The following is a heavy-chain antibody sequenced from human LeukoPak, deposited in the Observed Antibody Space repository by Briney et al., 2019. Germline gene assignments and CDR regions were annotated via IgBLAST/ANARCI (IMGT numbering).Heavy chain of an antibody. CDR3: ATGFDIVATIWS. Sequence: ASVKVSCKVSGYTLTELSMHWVRQAPGKGLEWMGGFDPEDGETIYAQKFQGRVTMTEDTSTDTAYMELSSLRSEDTAVYYCATGFDIVATIWSWGQGTLVTVSS. V-gene: IGHV1-24*01. D-gene: IGHD5-12*01. CDR2: FDPEDGET. CDR1: GYTLTELS. J-gene: IGHJ4*02.